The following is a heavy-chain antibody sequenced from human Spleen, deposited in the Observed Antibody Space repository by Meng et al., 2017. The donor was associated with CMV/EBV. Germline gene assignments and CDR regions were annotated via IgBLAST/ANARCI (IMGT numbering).Heavy chain of an antibody. Sequence: FTFSASYSSWIRLAPGKELEWVSSISTSGHTIYYADSVKGRFTISSPNSSTSLYLQIPSLRAEDPAVYYCAISFSCYSPRGSKIDSCGQGTLVTVSS. J-gene: IGHJ4*02. CDR2: ISTSGHTI. CDR1: FTFSASY. CDR3: AISFSCYSPRGSKIDS. V-gene: IGHV3-11*01. D-gene: IGHD2-21*01.